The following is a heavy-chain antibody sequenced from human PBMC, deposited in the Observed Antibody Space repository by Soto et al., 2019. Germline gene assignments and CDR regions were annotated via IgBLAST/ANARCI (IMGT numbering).Heavy chain of an antibody. V-gene: IGHV1-18*01. CDR1: GYTFTSYG. CDR3: ARDLRGYCSGGSCYLNYYYYYMDV. Sequence: ASVKVSCKASGYTFTSYGISWVRQAPGQGLEWMGWISAYNGNTNYAQKLQGRVTMTTDTSTSTAYMELRSLRPDDTAVYYCARDLRGYCSGGSCYLNYYYYYMDVWG. D-gene: IGHD2-15*01. J-gene: IGHJ6*03. CDR2: ISAYNGNT.